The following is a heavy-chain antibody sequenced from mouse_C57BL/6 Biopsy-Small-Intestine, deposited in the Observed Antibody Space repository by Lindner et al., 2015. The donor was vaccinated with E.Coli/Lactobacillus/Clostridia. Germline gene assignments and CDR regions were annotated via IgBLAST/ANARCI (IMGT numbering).Heavy chain of an antibody. Sequence: SVKVSCKASGYTFTSYYLHWVRQAPGQGLEWMGWINPLTGGTGYASQFQGRVTMTRDTSITTAYMELNRLTSDDTAIFYCARDPVVTAPFDYWGQGTLVTVSP. CDR1: GYTFTSYY. CDR3: ARDPVVTAPFDY. CDR2: INPLTGGT. V-gene: IGHV1S29*02. D-gene: IGHD2-13*01. J-gene: IGHJ4*01.